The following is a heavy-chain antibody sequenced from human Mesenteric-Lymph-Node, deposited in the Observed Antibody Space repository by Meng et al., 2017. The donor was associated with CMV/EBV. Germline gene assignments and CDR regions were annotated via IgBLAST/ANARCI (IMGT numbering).Heavy chain of an antibody. CDR2: ISTYNGNA. J-gene: IGHJ6*02. D-gene: IGHD6-6*01. CDR1: GYTFTSYG. CDR3: AREGELAARRYYYYYYGMDV. V-gene: IGHV1-18*01. Sequence: ASVKVSCKASGYTFTSYGISWVRQAPGQGLEWMGWISTYNGNADYAQKLQGRVTMTTDTSTSTAYMELRSLRSDDTAMYYCAREGELAARRYYYYYYGMDVWGQGTTVTVSS.